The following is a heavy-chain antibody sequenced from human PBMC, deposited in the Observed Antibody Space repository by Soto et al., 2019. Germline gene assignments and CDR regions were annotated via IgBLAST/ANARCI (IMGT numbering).Heavy chain of an antibody. D-gene: IGHD5-12*01. CDR1: GGSISSYY. J-gene: IGHJ6*03. V-gene: IGHV4-59*08. CDR2: IYYSGST. CDR3: AKVSGYDLGYNYMDV. Sequence: SETLSLTCTVSGGSISSYYWSWIRQPPGKGLEWIGYIYYSGSTNYNPSLKSRVTISVDTSKNQFSLKLSSVTAADTAVYYCAKVSGYDLGYNYMDVGGKGTTVTVSS.